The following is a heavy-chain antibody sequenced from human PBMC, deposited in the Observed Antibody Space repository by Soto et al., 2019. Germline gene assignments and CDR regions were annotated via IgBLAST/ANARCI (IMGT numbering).Heavy chain of an antibody. CDR2: IKQDGSEQ. CDR3: ARALVVVTEYFDY. V-gene: IGHV3-7*03. D-gene: IGHD3-22*01. Sequence: VQLVESGGGVVQPGRSLRLSCAASGFTFSSYGMHWVRQAPGKGLEWVANIKQDGSEQHYVDSVKGRFTISKDYAKNSLFLQMNSLRAEDTAVYYCARALVVVTEYFDYWGQGILVTVSS. CDR1: GFTFSSYG. J-gene: IGHJ4*02.